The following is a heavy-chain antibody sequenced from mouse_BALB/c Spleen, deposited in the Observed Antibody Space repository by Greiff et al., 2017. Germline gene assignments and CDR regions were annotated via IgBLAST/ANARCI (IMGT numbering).Heavy chain of an antibody. D-gene: IGHD2-14*01. V-gene: IGHV1-87*01. CDR1: GYTFTSYW. CDR3: ARRGYDGFAY. J-gene: IGHJ3*01. CDR2: IYPGDGDT. Sequence: QVQLQQSGAELARPGASVKLSCKASGYTFTSYWMQWVKQRPGQGLEWIGAIYPGDGDTRYTQKFKGKATLTADKSSSTAYMQLSSLASEDSAVYYCARRGYDGFAYWGQGTLVTVSA.